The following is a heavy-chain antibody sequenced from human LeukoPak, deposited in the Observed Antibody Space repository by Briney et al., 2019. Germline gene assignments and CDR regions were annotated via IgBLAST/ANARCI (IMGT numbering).Heavy chain of an antibody. Sequence: SETLSLTCTVSGGSISTSTYFWGWIRQPPGKGLEWIGTIYSDGSTYYNPSLKSRITISIDTSKNQVSLYLTSVTAADTAMYFCARSFSEKFYFESWGQGTLVTVSS. J-gene: IGHJ4*02. CDR3: ARSFSEKFYFES. CDR1: GGSISTSTYF. V-gene: IGHV4-39*07. D-gene: IGHD1-26*01. CDR2: IYSDGST.